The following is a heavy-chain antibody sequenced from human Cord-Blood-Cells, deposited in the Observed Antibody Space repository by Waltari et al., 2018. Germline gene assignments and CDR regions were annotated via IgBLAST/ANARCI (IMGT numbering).Heavy chain of an antibody. CDR1: GGSISSSSYS. V-gene: IGHV4-39*01. Sequence: QLQLQASGPGLVKPSETLSLTCTVSGGSISSSSYSWGWIRQPPGKGLEWIGSIYYSGSTYYNPSLKSRVTISVDTSKNQFSLKLSSVTAADTAVYYCAIGMGSFDYWGQGTLVTVSS. CDR2: IYYSGST. CDR3: AIGMGSFDY. D-gene: IGHD3-10*01. J-gene: IGHJ4*02.